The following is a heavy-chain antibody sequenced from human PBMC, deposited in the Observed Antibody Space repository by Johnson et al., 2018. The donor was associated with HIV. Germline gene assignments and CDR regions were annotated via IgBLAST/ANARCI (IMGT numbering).Heavy chain of an antibody. D-gene: IGHD3-22*01. Sequence: QMQLVESGGGVVQPGRSLRLSCAASGFTFSSYAMHWVRQAPGKGLEWVAVISYDGSNKYYADSVKGRFTISRDNSKNTLYLQMNSLRAEDTAGYYCAREYSSGYPDAFDIWGQGTMVTVSS. CDR2: ISYDGSNK. V-gene: IGHV3-30*04. J-gene: IGHJ3*02. CDR3: AREYSSGYPDAFDI. CDR1: GFTFSSYA.